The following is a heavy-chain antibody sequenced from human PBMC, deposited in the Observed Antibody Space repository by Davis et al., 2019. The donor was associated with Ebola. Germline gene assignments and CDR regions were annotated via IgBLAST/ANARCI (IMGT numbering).Heavy chain of an antibody. CDR3: ARDKQQLVLKYFDY. Sequence: PVKVSCKASGGTFSSYAISWVRQAPGQGLEWMGGIIPIFGTANYAQKFQGRVTITADEFTSTAYMELSSLRSEDTAVYYCARDKQQLVLKYFDYWGQGTLVTVSS. J-gene: IGHJ4*02. V-gene: IGHV1-69*13. D-gene: IGHD6-13*01. CDR2: IIPIFGTA. CDR1: GGTFSSYA.